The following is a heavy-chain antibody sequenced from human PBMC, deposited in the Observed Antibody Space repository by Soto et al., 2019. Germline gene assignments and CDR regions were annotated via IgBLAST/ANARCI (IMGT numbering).Heavy chain of an antibody. D-gene: IGHD6-13*01. V-gene: IGHV4-4*07. CDR2: IDASGNT. CDR3: ARPSNNWSQTEGMDV. CDR1: VYSITTYY. J-gene: IGHJ6*02. Sequence: PXETLSLTCTVSVYSITTYYLSWIRQPAGKGLEWIGRIDASGNTNYNPSLNSRVTMSIDTSKKQFSLKLTSVTAADTAIYYCARPSNNWSQTEGMDVWGQGTTVTVSS.